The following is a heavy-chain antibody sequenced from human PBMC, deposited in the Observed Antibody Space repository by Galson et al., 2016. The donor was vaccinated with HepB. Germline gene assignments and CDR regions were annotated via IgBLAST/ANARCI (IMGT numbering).Heavy chain of an antibody. V-gene: IGHV3-21*01. CDR1: GFTFSTYT. D-gene: IGHD3-3*01. CDR2: ISSTSTYI. Sequence: SLRLSCAASGFTFSTYTMNWVRQTPGMGLEWVSYISSTSTYIDYADSVKGRFTISRENAKNSLYLQMNSLRAEDTAVYYCARDRSRFSSGYYTGARDVFAIWGQGTVVTVSS. J-gene: IGHJ3*02. CDR3: ARDRSRFSSGYYTGARDVFAI.